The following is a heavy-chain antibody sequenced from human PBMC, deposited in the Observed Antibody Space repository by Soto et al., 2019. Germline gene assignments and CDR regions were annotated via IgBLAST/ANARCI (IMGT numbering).Heavy chain of an antibody. J-gene: IGHJ3*02. Sequence: ASVKVSCKTSGYTFTGYYMHWVRQAPGQGLEWMGWINPNSGDTNYAQKFQGGVTVAGDTSISTAYMELSRLRSDDTAVYYCARESNIVVVPAAINAFDIWGQGTMVTVSS. CDR3: ARESNIVVVPAAINAFDI. CDR2: INPNSGDT. V-gene: IGHV1-2*02. D-gene: IGHD2-2*02. CDR1: GYTFTGYY.